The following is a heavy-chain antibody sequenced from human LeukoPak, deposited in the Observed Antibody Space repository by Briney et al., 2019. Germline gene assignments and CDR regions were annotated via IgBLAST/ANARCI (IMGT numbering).Heavy chain of an antibody. CDR3: ARASRWLAFDN. CDR1: GFTFSSYA. CDR2: IYNGDNT. Sequence: GGSLTLSCAASGFTFSSYAMSWVRQAPGKGREWVSVIYNGDNTYYADSVQGRFTISKDNSKNTLYLQMNSLRPEDTAVYFCARASRWLAFDNWGQGTLVTVSS. V-gene: IGHV3-66*01. J-gene: IGHJ4*02. D-gene: IGHD6-19*01.